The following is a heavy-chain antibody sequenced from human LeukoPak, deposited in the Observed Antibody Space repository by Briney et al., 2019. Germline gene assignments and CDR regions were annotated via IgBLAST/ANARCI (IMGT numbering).Heavy chain of an antibody. CDR2: ISAYNGNT. Sequence: GASVTVSCKASVYAFTSYGISWVRQAPGQGLEWMGWISAYNGNTNYAQKLQGRVTMTTDTSTSTAYMELRSLRSDDTAVYYCAREGLGYCSSTSCPRPLYYYYYMDVWGKGTTVTVSS. CDR3: AREGLGYCSSTSCPRPLYYYYYMDV. V-gene: IGHV1-18*01. CDR1: VYAFTSYG. D-gene: IGHD2-2*01. J-gene: IGHJ6*03.